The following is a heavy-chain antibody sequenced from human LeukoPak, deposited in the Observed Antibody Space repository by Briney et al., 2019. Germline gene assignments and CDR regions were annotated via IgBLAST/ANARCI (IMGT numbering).Heavy chain of an antibody. J-gene: IGHJ3*02. V-gene: IGHV4-39*01. CDR2: IYYSGRT. D-gene: IGHD2/OR15-2a*01. Sequence: PSETLSLTCSVSGGSISSSSYYWGWIRQPPGKGLEWIGSIYYSGRTYHNPSLKSRVTISVDTSKSQFSLKLSSVTAADTAVYYCARHNKAFDIWGQGTMVTVSS. CDR3: ARHNKAFDI. CDR1: GGSISSSSYY.